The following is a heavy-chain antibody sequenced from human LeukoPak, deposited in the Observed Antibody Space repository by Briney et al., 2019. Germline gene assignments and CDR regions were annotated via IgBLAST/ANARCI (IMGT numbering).Heavy chain of an antibody. D-gene: IGHD5-18*01. CDR1: GFTFSRHW. V-gene: IGHV3-30*18. Sequence: GGSLRLSCAASGFTFSRHWMSWVRQASGKGLEWVAVISYDGSNKYYADSVKGRFTISRDNSKNTLYLQMNSLRAEDTAVYYCAKVRGDTAMVTLDYWGQGTLVTVSS. CDR2: ISYDGSNK. CDR3: AKVRGDTAMVTLDY. J-gene: IGHJ4*02.